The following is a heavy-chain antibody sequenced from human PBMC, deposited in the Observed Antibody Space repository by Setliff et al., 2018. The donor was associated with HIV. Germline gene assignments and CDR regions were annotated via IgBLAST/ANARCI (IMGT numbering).Heavy chain of an antibody. CDR3: ARAPNSPYYSNVWYADH. CDR2: LYPGDSDT. D-gene: IGHD3-22*01. V-gene: IGHV5-51*01. Sequence: GESLKISCRTSGYSFTTYWIGWVRQMPGKGLEWMAILYPGDSDTRYSPSFQSQVTVSADKSIGTAYLQWNSLKASDTALYFCARAPNSPYYSNVWYADHWGQGTLVTVSS. J-gene: IGHJ5*02. CDR1: GYSFTTYW.